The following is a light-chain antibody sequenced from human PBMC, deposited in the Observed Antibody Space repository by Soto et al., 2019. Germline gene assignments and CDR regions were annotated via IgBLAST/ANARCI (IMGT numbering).Light chain of an antibody. Sequence: QSALTQPPSASGSPGQSVTISCTGTSSDVGGYNYVSWYQQHPGKAPKLMIYEVSKRPSGVPDRFSGSKSGNTASRTVSGLQAEDEADYYCSSYAGSNNYVVFGGGTKVTVL. CDR2: EVS. CDR1: SSDVGGYNY. V-gene: IGLV2-8*01. CDR3: SSYAGSNNYVV. J-gene: IGLJ2*01.